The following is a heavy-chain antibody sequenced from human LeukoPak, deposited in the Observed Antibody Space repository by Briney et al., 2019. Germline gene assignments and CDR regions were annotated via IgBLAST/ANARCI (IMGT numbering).Heavy chain of an antibody. CDR2: INHSGST. D-gene: IGHD2-15*01. CDR3: ARGGYCSGGSCYSRYYGMDV. CDR1: GGAFSGYY. J-gene: IGHJ6*02. Sequence: SETLSLTCAVYGGAFSGYYWSWIRQPPGKGLEWIGEINHSGSTNYNPSLKSRVTISVDTSKNRFSLKLSSVTAADTAVYSCARGGYCSGGSCYSRYYGMDVWGQGTTATVSS. V-gene: IGHV4-34*01.